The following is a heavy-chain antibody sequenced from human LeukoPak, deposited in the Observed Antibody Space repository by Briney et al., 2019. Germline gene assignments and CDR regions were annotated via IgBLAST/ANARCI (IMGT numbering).Heavy chain of an antibody. CDR3: ARGSPLWGDYYFDY. CDR1: GFTFSSHW. V-gene: IGHV3-7*01. Sequence: GGSLRLSCAASGFTFSSHWMSWVRQAPGKGLEWVANIKQDGSEKYYVDSVKGRFTISRDNAKNSLYLQMNSLRAEDTAVYYCARGSPLWGDYYFDYWGQGTLVTVSS. CDR2: IKQDGSEK. J-gene: IGHJ4*02. D-gene: IGHD4-17*01.